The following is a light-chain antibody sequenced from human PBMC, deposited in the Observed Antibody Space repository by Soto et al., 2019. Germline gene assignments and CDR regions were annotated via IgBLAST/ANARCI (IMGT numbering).Light chain of an antibody. CDR3: QQYNSYPWT. CDR1: QSISSW. Sequence: DIQMTQSPSTLSASVGDRVTITYRASQSISSWLAWYQQKPGKAPKLLIYDASSLESGVPSRFSGSGSGTEFTLTISSLQPDDFETYYCQQYNSYPWTCGKGPKVEIK. V-gene: IGKV1-5*01. CDR2: DAS. J-gene: IGKJ1*01.